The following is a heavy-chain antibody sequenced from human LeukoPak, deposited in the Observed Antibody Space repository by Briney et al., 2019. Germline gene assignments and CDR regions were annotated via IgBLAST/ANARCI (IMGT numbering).Heavy chain of an antibody. CDR3: ARGYSSSYRIDY. D-gene: IGHD6-6*01. J-gene: IGHJ4*02. V-gene: IGHV3-74*01. Sequence: GGSLRLSCAASGFTFSNYWMQWVRQAPGKGLVWVSCINTDGSSTTYADSVKGRFTISRDNAKNTLYLQMNRLSAEDTAVYYCARGYSSSYRIDYWGQGTLVTVSS. CDR1: GFTFSNYW. CDR2: INTDGSST.